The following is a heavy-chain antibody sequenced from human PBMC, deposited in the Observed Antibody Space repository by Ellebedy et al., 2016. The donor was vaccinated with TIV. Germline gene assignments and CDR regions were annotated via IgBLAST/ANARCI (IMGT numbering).Heavy chain of an antibody. J-gene: IGHJ2*01. CDR1: GGTFSSYA. V-gene: IGHV1-69*13. Sequence: AASVKVSCKASGGTFSSYAISWVRQAPGQGLEWMGGIIPIFGTANYAQKFQGRVTITADESTSTAYMELSSLRSEDTAVYYCARWGDWGFDLWGRGTLVTVSS. CDR2: IIPIFGTA. CDR3: ARWGDWGFDL. D-gene: IGHD3-16*01.